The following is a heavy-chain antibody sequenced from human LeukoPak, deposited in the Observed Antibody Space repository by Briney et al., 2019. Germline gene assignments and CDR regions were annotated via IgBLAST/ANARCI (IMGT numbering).Heavy chain of an antibody. CDR2: IYTSGST. J-gene: IGHJ4*02. D-gene: IGHD2-8*01. CDR1: GGSISSGSYY. Sequence: SETLSLTCTVSGGSISSGSYYWSWIRQPAGKGLEWIGRIYTSGSTNYNPSLKSRVTISLDTSKNQFSLKLSSVTAADTAVYYCATENGFNDYWGQGTLVTVSS. CDR3: ATENGFNDY. V-gene: IGHV4-61*02.